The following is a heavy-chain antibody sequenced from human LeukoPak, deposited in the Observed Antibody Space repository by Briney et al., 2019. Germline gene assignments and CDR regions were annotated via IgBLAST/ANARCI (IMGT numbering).Heavy chain of an antibody. CDR3: ARLSLYCSGGSCYDAFDI. J-gene: IGHJ3*02. V-gene: IGHV4-59*01. CDR2: IYYSGST. CDR1: GGSISNYY. D-gene: IGHD2-15*01. Sequence: SETLSLTCTVSGGSISNYYWSWIRQPPGKGLEWIGYIYYSGSTNYNPSLKSRVTISVDTSKNQFSLKLSSVTAADTAVYYCARLSLYCSGGSCYDAFDIWGQGTMVTVSS.